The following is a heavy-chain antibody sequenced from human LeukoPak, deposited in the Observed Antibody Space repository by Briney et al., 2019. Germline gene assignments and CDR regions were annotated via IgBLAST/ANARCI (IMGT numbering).Heavy chain of an antibody. J-gene: IGHJ4*02. CDR3: AREYIVGATTADY. V-gene: IGHV1-2*02. CDR2: INPNSGGT. Sequence: ASVKVSCKASGYTFTGYYMHWVRQAPGQGLEWMGWINPNSGGTNYAQKFQGRVTMTRDTSISTAYMELSRLRYDDTAVYYCAREYIVGATTADYWGQRTLVTVSS. CDR1: GYTFTGYY. D-gene: IGHD1-26*01.